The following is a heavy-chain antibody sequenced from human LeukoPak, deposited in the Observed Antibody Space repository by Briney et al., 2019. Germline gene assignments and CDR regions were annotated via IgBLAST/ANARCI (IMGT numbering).Heavy chain of an antibody. CDR3: AETGGGVIVVVPAAIT. CDR2: IYYSGST. D-gene: IGHD2-2*01. V-gene: IGHV4-39*01. Sequence: SETLSLTCTVSGGSISSYYWGWIRQPPGKGLEWIGSIYYSGSTYYNPSLKSRVTISVDTSKNQFSLKLSSVTAADTAVYYCAETGGGVIVVVPAAITWGQGTLVTVSS. J-gene: IGHJ5*02. CDR1: GGSISSYY.